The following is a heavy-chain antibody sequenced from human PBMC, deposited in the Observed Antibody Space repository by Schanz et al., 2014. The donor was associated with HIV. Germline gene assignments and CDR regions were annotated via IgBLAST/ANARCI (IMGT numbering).Heavy chain of an antibody. Sequence: QVQLVESGGGVVQPGRSLRLSCAASGFTFSSFAMHWVRQAPGKGLEWVAVIWDDGDYKSYADSVTGRFTISRDNSKNMLYLQMNRLRAGDTAIYYCAKENPIYYYTHGGPFDIWGQGTMLTVSS. V-gene: IGHV3-33*06. CDR2: IWDDGDYK. J-gene: IGHJ3*02. CDR1: GFTFSSFA. CDR3: AKENPIYYYTHGGPFDI. D-gene: IGHD3-10*01.